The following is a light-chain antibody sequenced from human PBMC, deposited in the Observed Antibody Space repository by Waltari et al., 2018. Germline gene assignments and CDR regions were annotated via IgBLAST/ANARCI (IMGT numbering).Light chain of an antibody. J-gene: IGLJ2*01. CDR3: AAWDDSLNGLI. CDR2: NNN. Sequence: QSVLTQPPSASGTPGQRVTIPCSGSSSHIGSNTVNWYQQFTGTAPKLLIFNNNQRPSGVPDRFSGSKSGTSASLAISGLQSEDETGYYCAAWDDSLNGLIFGGGTKLTVL. CDR1: SSHIGSNT. V-gene: IGLV1-44*01.